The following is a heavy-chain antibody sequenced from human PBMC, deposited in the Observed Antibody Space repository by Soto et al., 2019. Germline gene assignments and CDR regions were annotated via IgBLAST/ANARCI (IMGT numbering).Heavy chain of an antibody. V-gene: IGHV3-23*01. CDR1: GFTFSSYA. D-gene: IGHD3-16*01. J-gene: IGHJ4*02. CDR3: AKDRRAGGNSAFYFDF. Sequence: GGSLRLSCAASGFTFSSYAMSWVRQAPGKGLEWVSAISGSGGSTYYADSVKGRFTISRDNSKNTLYLQMNSLRAEDTAVYYCAKDRRAGGNSAFYFDFWGQGAQVTVSS. CDR2: ISGSGGST.